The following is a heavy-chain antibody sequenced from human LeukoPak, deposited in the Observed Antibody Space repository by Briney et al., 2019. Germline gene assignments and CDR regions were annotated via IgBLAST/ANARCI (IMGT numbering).Heavy chain of an antibody. CDR2: IYPGDSDT. Sequence: GESLNISCKGSGYSFTNYWIGWVRQMPGKGLEWMGIIYPGDSDTRYSPSFQGQVTMSADKSINTAYLQWSSLKASETAIYYCARHRTRYFYGPSLYDAFDIWGPGTMVTVSS. CDR3: ARHRTRYFYGPSLYDAFDI. D-gene: IGHD2/OR15-2a*01. CDR1: GYSFTNYW. V-gene: IGHV5-51*01. J-gene: IGHJ3*02.